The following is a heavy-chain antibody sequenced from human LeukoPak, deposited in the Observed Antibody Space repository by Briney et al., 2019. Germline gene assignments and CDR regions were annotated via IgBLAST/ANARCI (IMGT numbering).Heavy chain of an antibody. V-gene: IGHV3-30*18. D-gene: IGHD3-22*01. CDR1: GFTFSSYG. CDR2: ISYDGSNK. J-gene: IGHJ4*02. Sequence: GGSLRLSCAASGFTFSSYGMPWVRQAPGKGLEWVAVISYDGSNKYYADSVKGRFTISRDNSKNTLYLQMNSLRAEDTAVYYCAKDGNYYDSSGYYSDYWGQGTLVTVSS. CDR3: AKDGNYYDSSGYYSDY.